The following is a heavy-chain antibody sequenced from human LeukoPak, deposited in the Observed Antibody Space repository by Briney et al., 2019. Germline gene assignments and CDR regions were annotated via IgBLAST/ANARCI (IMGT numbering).Heavy chain of an antibody. CDR2: IYTTGST. V-gene: IGHV4-4*08. D-gene: IGHD1-14*01. Sequence: SETPSLTCTVSGDSISDYYWSWIRQPPGRGLECIGYIYTTGSTNYNPSLQSRVTISVDTSKNQFSLKLSSVTAADTAVYYCARTRITLGLSAGMDVWGQGTTVTVSS. CDR1: GDSISDYY. J-gene: IGHJ6*02. CDR3: ARTRITLGLSAGMDV.